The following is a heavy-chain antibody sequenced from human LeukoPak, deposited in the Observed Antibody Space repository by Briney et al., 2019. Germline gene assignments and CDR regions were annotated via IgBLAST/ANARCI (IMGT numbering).Heavy chain of an antibody. V-gene: IGHV3-21*01. Sequence: PGGSLRLSCAASGFTFSSYSMNWVRQAPGKGLEWVSFISSSSSYIYYADSVKGRFTISRDNAKNSLYLQMNSLRAEDTAVYYCARVEWELLFWFDPWGQGTLVTVSS. D-gene: IGHD1-26*01. J-gene: IGHJ5*02. CDR2: ISSSSSYI. CDR1: GFTFSSYS. CDR3: ARVEWELLFWFDP.